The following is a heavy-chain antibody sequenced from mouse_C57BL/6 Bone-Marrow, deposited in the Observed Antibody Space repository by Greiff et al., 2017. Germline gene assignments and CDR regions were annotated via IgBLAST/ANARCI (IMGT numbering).Heavy chain of an antibody. CDR2: IDPENGDT. CDR1: GFNIKDDY. Sequence: EVQLVESGAELVRPGASVKLSCTASGFNIKDDYMHWVKQRPEQGLEWIGWIDPENGDTEYASKFQGKATITVDTSSNTAYLQLSSLTYEDTAVYYCTRIAYWGQGTRVTVSA. V-gene: IGHV14-4*01. CDR3: TRIAY. J-gene: IGHJ3*01.